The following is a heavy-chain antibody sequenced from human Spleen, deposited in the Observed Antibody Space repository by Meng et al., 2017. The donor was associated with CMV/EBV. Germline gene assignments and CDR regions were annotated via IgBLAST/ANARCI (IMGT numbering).Heavy chain of an antibody. CDR2: ISSHGTNK. V-gene: IGHV3-30*03. CDR1: GFTFSSYV. Sequence: CAASGFTFSSYVMHWVRQAPGKGLEWVAVISSHGTNKNYADSVKGRFTISRDNSENMLYLQMDSLRAEDTAMYYCARAETVYGSHFDYWGQGTLVTVSS. D-gene: IGHD3-10*01. J-gene: IGHJ4*02. CDR3: ARAETVYGSHFDY.